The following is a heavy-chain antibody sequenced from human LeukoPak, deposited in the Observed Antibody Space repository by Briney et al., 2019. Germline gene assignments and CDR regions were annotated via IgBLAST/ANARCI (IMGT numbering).Heavy chain of an antibody. CDR1: GYTLTELS. D-gene: IGHD3-10*01. CDR3: ATGGVLWFGESPNYFEY. CDR2: FDPEDGET. Sequence: ASVKVSCKVSGYTLTELSMHWVRQAPGKGLEWMGGFDPEDGETIYAQKFQGRVTMTEDTSTDTAYMELSSLRSEDTAVYYCATGGVLWFGESPNYFEYWGQGTLVTVSS. J-gene: IGHJ4*02. V-gene: IGHV1-24*01.